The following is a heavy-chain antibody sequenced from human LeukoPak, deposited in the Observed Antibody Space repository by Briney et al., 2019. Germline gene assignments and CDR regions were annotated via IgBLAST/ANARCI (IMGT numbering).Heavy chain of an antibody. CDR3: ARGIPGRSIDY. CDR1: GGSFSGYY. CDR2: INHSGST. J-gene: IGHJ4*02. D-gene: IGHD3-16*02. Sequence: SETLSLTCAVYGGSFSGYYWSWIRQLPGKGLEWIGEINHSGSTNYNPSLKSRVTISVDTSKNQFSLRLTSVSAADTAVYYCARGIPGRSIDYWGQGTLVTVSS. V-gene: IGHV4-34*01.